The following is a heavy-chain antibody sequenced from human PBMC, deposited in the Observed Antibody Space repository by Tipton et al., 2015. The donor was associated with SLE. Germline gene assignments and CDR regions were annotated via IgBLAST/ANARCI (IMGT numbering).Heavy chain of an antibody. Sequence: TLSLTCTVSGGSISSGGYYWSWIRQHPGKGLEWIGYIYYSGSTYYNPSLKSRVTISVDTSKNQFSLKLSSVTAADTAVYYCARGEKEFGEYYFDYWGHGTLVTVSS. CDR1: GGSISSGGYY. CDR3: ARGEKEFGEYYFDY. J-gene: IGHJ4*01. CDR2: IYYSGST. D-gene: IGHD3-10*01. V-gene: IGHV4-31*03.